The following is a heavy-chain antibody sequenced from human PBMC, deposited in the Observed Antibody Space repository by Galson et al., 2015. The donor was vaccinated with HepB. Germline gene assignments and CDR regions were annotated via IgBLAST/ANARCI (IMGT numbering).Heavy chain of an antibody. V-gene: IGHV3-30*18. D-gene: IGHD6-13*01. CDR3: AKDRAAAGTGYAFDI. CDR1: GFTFSSYG. Sequence: SLRLSCAASGFTFSSYGMHWVRQAPGKGLEWVAVISYDGSNKYYADSVKGRFTISRDNSKNTLYLQMNSLRAEDTAVYYCAKDRAAAGTGYAFDIWGQGTMVTVSS. CDR2: ISYDGSNK. J-gene: IGHJ3*02.